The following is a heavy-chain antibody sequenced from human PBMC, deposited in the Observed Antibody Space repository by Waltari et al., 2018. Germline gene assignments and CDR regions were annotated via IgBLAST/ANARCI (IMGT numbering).Heavy chain of an antibody. J-gene: IGHJ4*02. CDR1: GYTLTELS. Sequence: QVQLVQSGAEVKKPGASVKVSCKVSGYTLTELSMHWVRQAPGKGLEWMGGVEPEDGETSDEQKFQGRVTMTEDTSTDTAYMELSSLRSEDTAVYYCATSEVDIVVVVAAPPVDYWGQGTLVTVSS. V-gene: IGHV1-24*01. CDR3: ATSEVDIVVVVAAPPVDY. CDR2: VEPEDGET. D-gene: IGHD2-15*01.